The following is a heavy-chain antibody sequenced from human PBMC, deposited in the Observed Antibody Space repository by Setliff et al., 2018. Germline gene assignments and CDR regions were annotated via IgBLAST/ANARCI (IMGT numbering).Heavy chain of an antibody. CDR3: ARRPTGPGAPFDI. D-gene: IGHD3-10*01. CDR1: GGSISSSSYY. Sequence: SETLSLTCTVSGGSISSSSYYGGWIRQSPGEGLEWIANIHYNGNLYYNPSLKNRATISMDTSKIQFSLKLISVAAADTALYFCARRPTGPGAPFDIWGHGTMVT. V-gene: IGHV4-39*01. J-gene: IGHJ3*02. CDR2: IHYNGNL.